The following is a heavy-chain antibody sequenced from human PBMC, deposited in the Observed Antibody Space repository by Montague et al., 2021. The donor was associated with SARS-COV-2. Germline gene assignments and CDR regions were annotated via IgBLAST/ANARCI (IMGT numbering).Heavy chain of an antibody. CDR2: IFHSGIT. CDR3: ARAEYNWNDWFDP. J-gene: IGHJ5*02. Sequence: SETLSLTCSVSGGSISSYYYSWIRQSPGKGLEWIGYIFHSGITDXNPSLKSRVTISVDMSKNQFSLQLSSVTAADSAVYYCARAEYNWNDWFDPWGQGTLVTVSS. CDR1: GGSISSYY. V-gene: IGHV4-59*13. D-gene: IGHD1-20*01.